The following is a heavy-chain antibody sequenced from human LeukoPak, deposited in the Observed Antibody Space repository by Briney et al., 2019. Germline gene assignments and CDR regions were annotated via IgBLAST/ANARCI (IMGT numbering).Heavy chain of an antibody. Sequence: GASVKVSCKASGYTFTSYDINWVRQATGQGLEWMGWMNPNSGNTGYAQKFQGRVTITRNTSISTAYMELSSLRSEDTAVYYCARALYCSSTSCYYYYYMDVWGQGTTVTVSS. J-gene: IGHJ6*03. CDR1: GYTFTSYD. V-gene: IGHV1-8*03. CDR2: MNPNSGNT. D-gene: IGHD2-2*01. CDR3: ARALYCSSTSCYYYYYMDV.